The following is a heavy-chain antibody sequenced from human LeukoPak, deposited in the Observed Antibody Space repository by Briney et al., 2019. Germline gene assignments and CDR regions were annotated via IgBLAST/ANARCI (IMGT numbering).Heavy chain of an antibody. Sequence: GGSLRLSCAASGFTFSGYGMHWVRQAPGKGLEWVAVISYDGSNKYYVDSVKGRFTISRDNSKNTVYLQMNSLRAEDTAVYYCAKDPHRYSSTSVYGLDVWGQGTTVTVS. CDR3: AKDPHRYSSTSVYGLDV. V-gene: IGHV3-30*18. CDR1: GFTFSGYG. J-gene: IGHJ6*02. D-gene: IGHD6-19*01. CDR2: ISYDGSNK.